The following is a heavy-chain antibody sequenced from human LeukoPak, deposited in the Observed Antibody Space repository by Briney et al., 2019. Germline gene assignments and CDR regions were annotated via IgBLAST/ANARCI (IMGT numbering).Heavy chain of an antibody. J-gene: IGHJ4*02. CDR3: AREEYSSSSLDY. V-gene: IGHV4-39*07. CDR2: IYYSGST. Sequence: PSETLSLTCTVSGGSISSSSYYWGWIRQPPGKGLEWIGSIYYSGSTYYNPSLKSRVTISVDTSKNQFSLKLSSVTAADTAVYYCAREEYSSSSLDYWGQGTLVTVSS. CDR1: GGSISSSSYY. D-gene: IGHD6-6*01.